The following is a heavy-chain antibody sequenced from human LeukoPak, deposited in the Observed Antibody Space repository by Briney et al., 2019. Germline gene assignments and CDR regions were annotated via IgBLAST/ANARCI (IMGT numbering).Heavy chain of an antibody. Sequence: GGSLRLSCAASGFTFDDYAMPWVRHAPGKGLEWVSGISWNSGNIGYADSVKGRFTISRDDAKNSLYLQMNSLRAEDTALYYCAKDISGGNPLDAFDIWGQGTMVTVSS. J-gene: IGHJ3*02. CDR2: ISWNSGNI. CDR3: AKDISGGNPLDAFDI. D-gene: IGHD4-23*01. V-gene: IGHV3-9*01. CDR1: GFTFDDYA.